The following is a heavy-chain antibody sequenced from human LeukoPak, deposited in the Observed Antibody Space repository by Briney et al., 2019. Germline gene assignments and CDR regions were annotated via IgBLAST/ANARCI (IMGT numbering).Heavy chain of an antibody. CDR1: GGSFSGYY. D-gene: IGHD6-13*01. CDR2: INHSGST. Sequence: SETLSLTCAVYGGSFSGYYWSWIRQPPGKGLEWIGEINHSGSTNYNPSLKSRVTISVDTSKNQFSLKLSSVTAADTAVYYCARDFGAAAPNWFDPWGQGTLVTVSS. CDR3: ARDFGAAAPNWFDP. V-gene: IGHV4-34*01. J-gene: IGHJ5*02.